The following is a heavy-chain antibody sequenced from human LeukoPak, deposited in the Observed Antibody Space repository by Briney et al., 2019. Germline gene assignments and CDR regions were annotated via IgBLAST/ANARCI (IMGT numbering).Heavy chain of an antibody. V-gene: IGHV3-15*01. CDR2: IKSSADGGAT. Sequence: GGSLRLSCAASGFTFSDAWLSWVRQAPGKGPEWVGRIKSSADGGATDYAEPVKGRFTVSRDDSKDTLYLHMNSLKTEDTAVYYCSLRYCSGTSCPGYWGQGTLVTVSS. J-gene: IGHJ4*02. CDR1: GFTFSDAW. D-gene: IGHD2-8*02. CDR3: SLRYCSGTSCPGY.